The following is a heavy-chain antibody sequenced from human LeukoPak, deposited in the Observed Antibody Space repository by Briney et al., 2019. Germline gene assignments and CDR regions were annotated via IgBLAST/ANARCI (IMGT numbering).Heavy chain of an antibody. J-gene: IGHJ5*02. V-gene: IGHV1-69*05. D-gene: IGHD6-13*01. CDR3: ARGSYSSSWYVGFDP. CDR2: IIPIFGTA. CDR1: GGTFSSYA. Sequence: SVKVSCKASGGTFSSYAISWVRQAPGQGPEWMGRIIPIFGTANYAQKFQGRVTITTNESPSTAYMELSSLRSEDTALYFCARGSYSSSWYVGFDPWGQGTLVTVFS.